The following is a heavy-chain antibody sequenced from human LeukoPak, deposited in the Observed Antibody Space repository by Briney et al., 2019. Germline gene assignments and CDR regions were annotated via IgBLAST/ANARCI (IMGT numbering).Heavy chain of an antibody. V-gene: IGHV3-23*01. Sequence: GGSLRLSCAASGFSFGSYRMSWVRQAPGEGLDWVAPLRGSGHNTYSADSVKGRFTIPRDISQKSLFLQMNTLTAGDSAVYYCARGRHGGNTMFYFDRWGQGALVIVSS. CDR1: GFSFGSYR. CDR2: LRGSGHNT. D-gene: IGHD4-23*01. J-gene: IGHJ4*02. CDR3: ARGRHGGNTMFYFDR.